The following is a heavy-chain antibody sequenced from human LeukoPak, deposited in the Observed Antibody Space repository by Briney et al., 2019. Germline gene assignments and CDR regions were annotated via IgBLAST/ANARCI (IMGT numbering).Heavy chain of an antibody. CDR3: ARAPETDYYDSSGYYYGDY. CDR1: GYTFTSYG. CDR2: ISAYNGNT. D-gene: IGHD3-22*01. Sequence: EASVKVSCKASGYTFTSYGIRWVRQAPGQGLEWMGWISAYNGNTNYAQKLQGRVTMTTDTSTSTAYMELRSLRSDDTAVYYCARAPETDYYDSSGYYYGDYWGQGTLVTVSS. V-gene: IGHV1-18*01. J-gene: IGHJ4*02.